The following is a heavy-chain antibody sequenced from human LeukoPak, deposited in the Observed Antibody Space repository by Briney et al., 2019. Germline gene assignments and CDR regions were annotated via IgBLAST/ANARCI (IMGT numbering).Heavy chain of an antibody. Sequence: TGGSLRLSCAASRFTFTRHAMSWVRQAPGKGLEWVSTAGLESVHTLCADSVQGRFTVSRDNSRNTLDLQMDNLRVDDTAIYYCVRGDDIGKHPTRAYYFDIWGQGTLV. D-gene: IGHD3-10*01. CDR2: AGLESVHT. V-gene: IGHV3-23*01. CDR1: RFTFTRHA. J-gene: IGHJ4*02. CDR3: VRGDDIGKHPTRAYYFDI.